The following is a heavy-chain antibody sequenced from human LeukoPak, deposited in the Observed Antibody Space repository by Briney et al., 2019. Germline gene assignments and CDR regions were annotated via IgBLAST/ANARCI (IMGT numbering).Heavy chain of an antibody. CDR3: ARGHCSSTSCYYAYYYYYYYMDV. CDR1: GYTFTTSY. J-gene: IGHJ6*03. D-gene: IGHD2-2*01. CDR2: INPGGGST. V-gene: IGHV1-46*01. Sequence: ASVKVSCKASGYTFTTSYMHWVRQAPGQGLEWMGIINPGGGSTSYAQKFQGRVTMTRDMSTSTVYMELSSLRSEDTAVYYCARGHCSSTSCYYAYYYYYYYMDVWGKGTTVTVSS.